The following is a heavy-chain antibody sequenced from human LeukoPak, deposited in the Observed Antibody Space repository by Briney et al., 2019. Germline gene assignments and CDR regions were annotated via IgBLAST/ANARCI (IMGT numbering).Heavy chain of an antibody. D-gene: IGHD3-22*01. Sequence: SETLSLTCTVSGGSISSYYWSWIRQPPGKGLEWIGSIYYSGSTYYNPSLKSRVTITVDTSKNQFSLKLSSVTAADTAVYYCARVGGSSGFDYWGQGTLVTVSS. V-gene: IGHV4-39*07. CDR1: GGSISSYY. CDR2: IYYSGST. CDR3: ARVGGSSGFDY. J-gene: IGHJ4*02.